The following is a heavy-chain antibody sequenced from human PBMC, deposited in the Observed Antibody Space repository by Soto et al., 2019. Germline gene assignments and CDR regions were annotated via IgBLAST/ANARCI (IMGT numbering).Heavy chain of an antibody. CDR3: ARHRGSPGSYFGMDV. V-gene: IGHV5-51*01. D-gene: IGHD5-12*01. J-gene: IGHJ6*02. CDR1: GYGFTSYW. CDR2: IYPGDSDT. Sequence: GESLKSSSKGFGYGFTSYWINWVRQMPGKGLEWMGVIYPGDSDTRYSPSFQGQVTISADKSINTAYLQWRSLKASDTAVYYCARHRGSPGSYFGMDVWRQGTTVTVSS.